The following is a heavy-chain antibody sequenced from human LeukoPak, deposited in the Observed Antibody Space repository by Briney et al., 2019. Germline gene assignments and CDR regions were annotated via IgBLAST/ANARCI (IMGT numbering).Heavy chain of an antibody. V-gene: IGHV1-46*01. J-gene: IGHJ4*02. CDR1: GYTFTSYF. Sequence: ASVTVSCKASGYTFTSYFMHWVRQAPGQGLEWMGIINPSGGSTSYAQKFQGRVTMTRDTSASTVYMELSSLRSEDTAVYYCARALLYYDFWSGYSDGQIDYWGQGTLVTVSS. CDR3: ARALLYYDFWSGYSDGQIDY. CDR2: INPSGGST. D-gene: IGHD3-3*01.